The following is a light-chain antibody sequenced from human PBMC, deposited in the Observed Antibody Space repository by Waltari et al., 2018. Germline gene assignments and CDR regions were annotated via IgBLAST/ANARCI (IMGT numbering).Light chain of an antibody. CDR2: WAS. CDR1: QSVLYSSNNTNY. Sequence: DIVMTQSPDSLTVPLGERATITCKSSQSVLYSSNNTNYLAWYQQKPGQPPQLLIYWASTRESGVPDRFSGSGSGTDFTLTISSLQAEDVAVYYCQQYFSTPLTFGQGTKVEIK. CDR3: QQYFSTPLT. V-gene: IGKV4-1*01. J-gene: IGKJ1*01.